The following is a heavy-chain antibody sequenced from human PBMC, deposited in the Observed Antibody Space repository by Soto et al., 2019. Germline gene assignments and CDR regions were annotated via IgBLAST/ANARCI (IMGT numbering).Heavy chain of an antibody. Sequence: GGSLRLSCAASGFTVSSNYMSWVRQAPGKGLEWVSVIYSGGSTYYADSVKGRFTISRHNSKNTLYLQMNSLRAEDTAVYYCASSVTYYYDSSRYYPLTYWGQGTLVTVSS. CDR3: ASSVTYYYDSSRYYPLTY. CDR2: IYSGGST. V-gene: IGHV3-53*04. CDR1: GFTVSSNY. J-gene: IGHJ1*01. D-gene: IGHD3-22*01.